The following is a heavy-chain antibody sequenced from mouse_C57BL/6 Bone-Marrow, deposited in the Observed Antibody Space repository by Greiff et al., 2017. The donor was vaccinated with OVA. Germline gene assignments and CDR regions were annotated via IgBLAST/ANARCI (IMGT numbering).Heavy chain of an antibody. CDR3: VRGIITTVVADWYFDV. J-gene: IGHJ1*03. CDR2: IRSKSSNYAT. Sequence: EVQLVESGGGLVQPKGSLKLSCAASGFTFNTYAMHWVRQAPGKGLEWVARIRSKSSNYATYYADSVKDRFTISRDDSQSMLYLQMNNLKTEDTAMYYCVRGIITTVVADWYFDVWGTGTTVTVSA. CDR1: GFTFNTYA. D-gene: IGHD1-1*01. V-gene: IGHV10-3*01.